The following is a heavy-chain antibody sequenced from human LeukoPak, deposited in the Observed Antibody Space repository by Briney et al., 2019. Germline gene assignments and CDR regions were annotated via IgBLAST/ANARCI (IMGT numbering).Heavy chain of an antibody. J-gene: IGHJ3*02. CDR1: GYTFTSYG. CDR3: ARDRSGHDYGWRAFDI. Sequence: GASVKVSCKASGYTFTSYGISWVRQAPGQGLEWMGWISAYNGNTNYAQKLQGRVTMTTDTSTSTAYMELRSLRSDDTAVYYCARDRSGHDYGWRAFDIWGQGTMVTVSS. V-gene: IGHV1-18*01. CDR2: ISAYNGNT. D-gene: IGHD5-12*01.